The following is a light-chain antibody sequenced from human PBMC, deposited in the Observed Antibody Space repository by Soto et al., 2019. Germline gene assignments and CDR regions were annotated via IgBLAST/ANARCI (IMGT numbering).Light chain of an antibody. V-gene: IGLV2-14*01. CDR1: SGDIGGYNY. J-gene: IGLJ2*01. CDR2: DVT. CDR3: SSYTTSNTLL. Sequence: HSALTQPASVSGSPGQSITISCTGTSGDIGGYNYVSWYQQHPGKAPKLLIYDVTDRPSGVSNRFSGSKSGTTASLTISGLRSEDEADYYCSSYTTSNTLLFGGGTKVTVL.